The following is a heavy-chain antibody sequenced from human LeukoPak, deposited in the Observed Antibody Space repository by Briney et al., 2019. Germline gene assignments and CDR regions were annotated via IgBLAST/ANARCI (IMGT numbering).Heavy chain of an antibody. D-gene: IGHD5-18*01. V-gene: IGHV4-34*01. Sequence: ETLSLTCAVYGGSFSGYYWSWIRQPPGKGLEWIGEINHSGSINYNPSLKSRVTISVDTSKNQFSLKLSSVTAADTAVYYCARYGYSYGYGDYWGQGTLVTVSS. J-gene: IGHJ4*02. CDR2: INHSGSI. CDR3: ARYGYSYGYGDY. CDR1: GGSFSGYY.